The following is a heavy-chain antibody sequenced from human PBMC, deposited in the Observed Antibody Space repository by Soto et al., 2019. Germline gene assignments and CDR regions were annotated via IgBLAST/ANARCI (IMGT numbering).Heavy chain of an antibody. D-gene: IGHD3-16*02. CDR3: ATDSDFVMGGLDV. V-gene: IGHV1-24*01. J-gene: IGHJ6*02. CDR2: FDREDGEV. Sequence: QVQLVQSGVEVKQPGASVKVSCKVYGYTLSTLSMHWVRQAPGKGLEWMGAFDREDGEVFFTQNFQGRVTMTEDTSTDTAYMEMSSLRFEDTAVYYCATDSDFVMGGLDVWGQGTTVIVAS. CDR1: GYTLSTLS.